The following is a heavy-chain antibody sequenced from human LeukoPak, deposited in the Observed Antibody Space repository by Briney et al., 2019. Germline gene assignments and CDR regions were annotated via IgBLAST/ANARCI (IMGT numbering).Heavy chain of an antibody. D-gene: IGHD2-21*01. CDR3: AKAPVTSCRGAYCYPFDS. CDR2: IREDGSQK. Sequence: GGSLRLSCAASGFTFSSSWMTWVRQVPGKGLEWVASIREDGSQKSSVDSVKGRFTISRDNSKNTLYLQMNSLRAEDAAVYFCAKAPVTSCRGAYCYPFDSWGQGTLVTVSS. V-gene: IGHV3-7*03. CDR1: GFTFSSSW. J-gene: IGHJ4*02.